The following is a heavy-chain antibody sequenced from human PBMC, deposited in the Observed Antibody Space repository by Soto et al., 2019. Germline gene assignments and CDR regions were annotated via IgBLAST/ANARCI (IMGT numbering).Heavy chain of an antibody. D-gene: IGHD1-1*01. CDR2: LYDIDGS. Sequence: DVQLVESGGGLIQPGESLRLSCAAFGFTISGKKYVAWVRQAPGKGLEWVSALYDIDGSFYADSVKGRFTTSSDSSKTTVYLPMNDPRPDDTAVYYCATWHEREHAYDVWGLGTTVTVSS. J-gene: IGHJ3*01. V-gene: IGHV3-53*01. CDR1: GFTISGKKY. CDR3: ATWHEREHAYDV.